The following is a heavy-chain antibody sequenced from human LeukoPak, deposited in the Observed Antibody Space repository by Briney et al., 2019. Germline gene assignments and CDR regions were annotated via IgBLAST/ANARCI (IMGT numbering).Heavy chain of an antibody. Sequence: GGSLRLSCAASGFTVSSNYMSWVRQAPGKGLEWVSVIYSGGSTYYADSVKGRFTISRDNSKNTLYLQMNSLRAEDTAVYYCAREYCCSTSCSVDYWGQGTLVTVSS. D-gene: IGHD2-2*01. CDR3: AREYCCSTSCSVDY. CDR1: GFTVSSNY. J-gene: IGHJ4*02. CDR2: IYSGGST. V-gene: IGHV3-66*02.